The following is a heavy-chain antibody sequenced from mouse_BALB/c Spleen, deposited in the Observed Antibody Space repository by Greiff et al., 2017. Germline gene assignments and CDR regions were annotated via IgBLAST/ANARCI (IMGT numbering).Heavy chain of an antibody. Sequence: EVMLVESGGGLVQPGGSLRLSCATSGFTFSDFYMEWVRQPPGKRLEWIAASRNKANDYTTEYSASVKGRFIVSRDTSQSILYLQMNALRPEDTAIYYCARNYYGSSLWYFDVWGAGTTVTVSS. CDR1: GFTFSDFY. CDR3: ARNYYGSSLWYFDV. J-gene: IGHJ1*01. D-gene: IGHD1-1*01. CDR2: SRNKANDYTT. V-gene: IGHV7-1*02.